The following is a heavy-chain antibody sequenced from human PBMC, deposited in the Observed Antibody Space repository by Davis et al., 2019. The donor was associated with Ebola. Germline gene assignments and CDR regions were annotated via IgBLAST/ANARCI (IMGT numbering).Heavy chain of an antibody. CDR2: INHSGST. V-gene: IGHV4-34*01. Sequence: PSETLSLTCAVYGGSFSGYYWSWIRQPPGKGLEWIGEINHSGSTNYNPSLKSRVTISVDTSKNQFSLKLSSVTAADTAVYYCARELPPEYNWNQRGAFDIWGQGTMVTVSS. D-gene: IGHD1-20*01. CDR1: GGSFSGYY. CDR3: ARELPPEYNWNQRGAFDI. J-gene: IGHJ3*02.